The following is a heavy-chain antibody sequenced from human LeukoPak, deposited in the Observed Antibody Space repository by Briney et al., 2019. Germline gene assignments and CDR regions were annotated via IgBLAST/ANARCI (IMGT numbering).Heavy chain of an antibody. V-gene: IGHV1-46*01. D-gene: IGHD6-13*01. Sequence: GASVTVSCKASGYTFTRYYMHWVRQAPGQGLEWMGIINPSGGSTSYAQKFQGRVTMTRDMSTSTLYMELSSLRAEDTAVYYCASRLRSSWPPFDYWGQGTLVTVSS. CDR2: INPSGGST. J-gene: IGHJ4*02. CDR3: ASRLRSSWPPFDY. CDR1: GYTFTRYY.